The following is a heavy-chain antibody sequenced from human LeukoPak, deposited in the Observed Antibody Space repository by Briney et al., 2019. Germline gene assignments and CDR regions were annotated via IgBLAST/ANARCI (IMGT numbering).Heavy chain of an antibody. Sequence: GGSLRLSCAASGFTVSSNYMSWVRQAPGKGLEWVSVIYSGGSTYYADSVKGRFTISRDNSKNTLYLQMNSLRAEDTAVYYCARNLERASITMIVAGPQGYWGQGTLVTVSS. CDR2: IYSGGST. D-gene: IGHD3-22*01. J-gene: IGHJ4*02. V-gene: IGHV3-53*01. CDR3: ARNLERASITMIVAGPQGY. CDR1: GFTVSSNY.